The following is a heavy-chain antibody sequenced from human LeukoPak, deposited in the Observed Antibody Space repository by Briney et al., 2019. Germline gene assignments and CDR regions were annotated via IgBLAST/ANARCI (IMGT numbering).Heavy chain of an antibody. CDR2: INPSGGST. D-gene: IGHD3-10*01. Sequence: GASVTVSCKASGYTFTSYYMHWVRQAPGQGLEWMGIINPSGGSTSYAQKFQGRVTMTWDTSISTAYMELSRLRSDDTAVYYCVRDKILWFGDPILRGRVFDYWGQGTLVTVSS. CDR3: VRDKILWFGDPILRGRVFDY. J-gene: IGHJ4*02. V-gene: IGHV1-46*01. CDR1: GYTFTSYY.